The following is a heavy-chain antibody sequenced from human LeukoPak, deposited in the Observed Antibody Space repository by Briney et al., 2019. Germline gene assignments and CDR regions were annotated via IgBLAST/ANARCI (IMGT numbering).Heavy chain of an antibody. V-gene: IGHV1-8*01. Sequence: GASVKVSCKAPGYTFTSYDINLVRQATGQGLEWMGWMNPNSGNTGYAQKFQGRVTMTRNTSISTAYMELSRLRSDDTAVYYCAREESSGWYLYWGQGTLVTVSS. CDR2: MNPNSGNT. D-gene: IGHD6-19*01. CDR1: GYTFTSYD. CDR3: AREESSGWYLY. J-gene: IGHJ4*02.